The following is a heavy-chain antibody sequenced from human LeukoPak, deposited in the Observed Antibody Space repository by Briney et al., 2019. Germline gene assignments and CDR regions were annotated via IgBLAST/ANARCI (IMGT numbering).Heavy chain of an antibody. D-gene: IGHD1-7*01. Sequence: ASVKVSCKASGYSFISYDINWVRQAPGQGLEWMGWMNPNNGRTGYAQKFQGRVTMTRNSSITTVYMELNTLISEDTAVYYCARGSWITGSTSYYYHMDVWGKGTTVTVS. CDR3: ARGSWITGSTSYYYHMDV. CDR1: GYSFISYD. V-gene: IGHV1-8*01. CDR2: MNPNNGRT. J-gene: IGHJ6*03.